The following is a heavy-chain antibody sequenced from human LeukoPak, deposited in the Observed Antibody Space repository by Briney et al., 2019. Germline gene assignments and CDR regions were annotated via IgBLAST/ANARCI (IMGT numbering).Heavy chain of an antibody. Sequence: PSETLSLTCTVSNGCMNTNYWSWIRQPPGKGLEWIGSIYYSGTTKYSPSLKSRVTISVETSKNQFSLKLSSVTAADTAVYYCASTTRWYRYFDYWGQGTLVSVSS. CDR3: ASTTRWYRYFDY. CDR2: IYYSGTT. CDR1: NGCMNTNY. V-gene: IGHV4-59*01. D-gene: IGHD3-16*02. J-gene: IGHJ4*02.